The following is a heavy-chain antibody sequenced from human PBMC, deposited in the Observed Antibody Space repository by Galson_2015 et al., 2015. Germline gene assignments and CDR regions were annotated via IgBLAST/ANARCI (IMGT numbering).Heavy chain of an antibody. CDR2: ISAYNGNT. D-gene: IGHD6-13*01. V-gene: IGHV1-18*01. J-gene: IGHJ4*02. Sequence: VKVSCKASGYTFTSYGISWVRQAPGQGLEWMGWISAYNGNTNYAQKLQGRVTMTTDTSTSTAYMELRSLRSDDTAVYYCARARWYSSSWYSDDYWGQGTLVTVSS. CDR1: GYTFTSYG. CDR3: ARARWYSSSWYSDDY.